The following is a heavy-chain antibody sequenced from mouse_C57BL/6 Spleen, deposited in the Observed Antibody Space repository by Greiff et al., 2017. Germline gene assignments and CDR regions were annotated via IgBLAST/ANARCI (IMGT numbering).Heavy chain of an antibody. J-gene: IGHJ4*01. D-gene: IGHD1-1*01. CDR1: GYTFTSYW. Sequence: QVQLQQPGAELVKPGASVKMSCKASGYTFTSYWITWVKQRPGQGLEWIGDIYPGSGSTNYNEKFKSKATLTVDTSSSTAYMQLSSLTSEDSAVYYCAREGGYYGSSSLYYYAMDYWGQGTSVTVSS. CDR2: IYPGSGST. V-gene: IGHV1-55*01. CDR3: AREGGYYGSSSLYYYAMDY.